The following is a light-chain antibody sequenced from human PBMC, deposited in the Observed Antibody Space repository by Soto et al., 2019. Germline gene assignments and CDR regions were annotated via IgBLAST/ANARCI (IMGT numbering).Light chain of an antibody. CDR2: AAS. Sequence: DIQMTQSPSSLSASVGDRVTITCRASQSITGYLNWYQQKPGKALKLLIYAASSLQSGVPSRFSGSGSGTDFTLTISSLQRDDFATYFCQQSLGIPYTFGQGTRLETK. CDR3: QQSLGIPYT. V-gene: IGKV1-39*01. CDR1: QSITGY. J-gene: IGKJ2*01.